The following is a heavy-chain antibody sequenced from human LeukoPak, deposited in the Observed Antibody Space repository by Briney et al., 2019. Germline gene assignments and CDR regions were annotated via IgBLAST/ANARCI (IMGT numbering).Heavy chain of an antibody. CDR2: INTDGSST. CDR3: ARDSPDTATDY. V-gene: IGHV3-74*01. Sequence: GGSLRLSCAASGFTFSSYWMHWVRQAPGNGLVWVSRINTDGSSTSYADSVKGRFTISRDNAKNTLYLQMNSLRAEDTAVYYCARDSPDTATDYWGQGTLVTVSS. J-gene: IGHJ4*02. D-gene: IGHD5-18*01. CDR1: GFTFSSYW.